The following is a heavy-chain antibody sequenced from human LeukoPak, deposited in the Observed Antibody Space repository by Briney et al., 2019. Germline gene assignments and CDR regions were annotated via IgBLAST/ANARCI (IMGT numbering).Heavy chain of an antibody. CDR1: GFTFNIYW. Sequence: GGSLRLSCAASGFTFNIYWMSWVRQAPGKGLEWVANMKQDGSEKYYVYSVKGRFTISRDNAKNSLYLQMNSLRAEDTAVYYCARGGSGFERYFDLWGRGTLVTVSS. CDR3: ARGGSGFERYFDL. CDR2: MKQDGSEK. D-gene: IGHD6-19*01. J-gene: IGHJ2*01. V-gene: IGHV3-7*05.